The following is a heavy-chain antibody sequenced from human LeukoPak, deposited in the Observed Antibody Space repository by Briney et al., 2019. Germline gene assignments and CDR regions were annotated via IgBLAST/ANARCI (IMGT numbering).Heavy chain of an antibody. CDR2: INPNSGGT. J-gene: IGHJ5*02. D-gene: IGHD6-13*01. Sequence: ASVKVSCKVSGYTLTELSMHWVRQAPGQGLEWMGWINPNSGGTNYAQKFQGRVTMTRDTSISTAYMELSRLRSDDTAVYYCARDLAVGSWQTKDNWFDPWGQGTLVTVSS. CDR3: ARDLAVGSWQTKDNWFDP. CDR1: GYTLTELS. V-gene: IGHV1-2*02.